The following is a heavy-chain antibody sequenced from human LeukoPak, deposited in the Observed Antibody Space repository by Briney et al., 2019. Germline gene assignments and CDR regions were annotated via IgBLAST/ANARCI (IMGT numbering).Heavy chain of an antibody. CDR3: ARGGSGSGWSPY. V-gene: IGHV3-74*01. Sequence: GGSLRFYCAASGFTFSDYWMQWVRQAPGKGLVWVSRINSGGSNTNYADSVKGRFSISTDNAKNTLYLQMNSLRAEDTAVYYCARGGSGSGWSPYWGQGTLVTVSS. CDR2: INSGGSNT. J-gene: IGHJ4*02. D-gene: IGHD6-19*01. CDR1: GFTFSDYW.